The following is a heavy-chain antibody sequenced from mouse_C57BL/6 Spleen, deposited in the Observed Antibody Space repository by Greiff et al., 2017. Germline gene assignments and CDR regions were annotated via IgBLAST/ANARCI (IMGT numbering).Heavy chain of an antibody. CDR2: IDPSDSYT. V-gene: IGHV1-69*01. Sequence: QVQLQQPGAELVMPGASVKLSCKASGYTFTSYWMHWVKQRPGQGLEWIGEIDPSDSYTNYNQKFKGKSTLTVDKSSSTAYLQLSRLTSEDSAVYYCAREVGLLGDYFDYWGQGTTLTVSS. CDR3: AREVGLLGDYFDY. CDR1: GYTFTSYW. J-gene: IGHJ2*01. D-gene: IGHD1-1*01.